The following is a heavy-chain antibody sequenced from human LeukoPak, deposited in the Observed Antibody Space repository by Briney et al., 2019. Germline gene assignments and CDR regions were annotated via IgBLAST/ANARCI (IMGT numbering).Heavy chain of an antibody. CDR2: IIPIFGTA. D-gene: IGHD3-9*01. CDR1: GGTFSSYA. J-gene: IGHJ4*02. CDR3: ARFYYDILTGYYPY. Sequence: SVKVSCKASGGTFSSYAISWVRQAPGQGPEWMGGIIPIFGTANYAQKFQGRVTITADESTSTAYMELSSLRSEDTAVYYCARFYYDILTGYYPYWGQGTLVTVSS. V-gene: IGHV1-69*01.